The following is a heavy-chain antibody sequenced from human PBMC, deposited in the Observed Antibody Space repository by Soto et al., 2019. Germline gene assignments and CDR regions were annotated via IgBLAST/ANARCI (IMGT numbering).Heavy chain of an antibody. CDR2: TYHIGSA. CDR3: ARVVGWFDP. V-gene: IGHV4-59*01. Sequence: QVQLQESGPGLVKPSETLSLTCNVSGGSITTYYWTWLRQSPGQGLEWIGYTYHIGSAKYNPSFESRVSISVDTSKNQVFLNLKSVTAADTAVYYCARVVGWFDPWGQGTLVTVSS. D-gene: IGHD2-15*01. J-gene: IGHJ5*02. CDR1: GGSITTYY.